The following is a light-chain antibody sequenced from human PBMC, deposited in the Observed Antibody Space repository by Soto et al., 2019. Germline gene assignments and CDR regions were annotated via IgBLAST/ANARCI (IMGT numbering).Light chain of an antibody. CDR2: DAS. J-gene: IGKJ1*01. V-gene: IGKV1-5*01. Sequence: EIRITQSPSTLSASVGDRVTITCRASQSISSWLAWYQQKPGKAPKLLIYDASSLESGVPSRFSGSGSGTEFTLTISSLQPDDFATYYCQQYNSYPWTFGQGSKV. CDR1: QSISSW. CDR3: QQYNSYPWT.